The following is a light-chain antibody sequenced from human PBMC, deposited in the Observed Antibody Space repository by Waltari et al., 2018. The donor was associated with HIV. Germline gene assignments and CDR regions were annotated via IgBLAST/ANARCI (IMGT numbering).Light chain of an antibody. CDR3: CSYAGSSTPLYV. J-gene: IGLJ1*01. CDR2: EGS. Sequence: QSALTQPASVSGSPGQSITISCTGTSSDVGSYNLVSWYQQHPGKAPKLMIYEGSKRPSGVSNRFPGSKSGNTASLTISGLQAEDEADYYCCSYAGSSTPLYVFGTGTKVTVL. CDR1: SSDVGSYNL. V-gene: IGLV2-23*01.